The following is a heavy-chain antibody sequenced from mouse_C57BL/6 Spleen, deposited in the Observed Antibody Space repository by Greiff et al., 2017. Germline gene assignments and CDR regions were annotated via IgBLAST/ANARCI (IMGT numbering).Heavy chain of an antibody. D-gene: IGHD1-1*01. Sequence: VQLQQSGPGLVQPSQSLSITCTVSGFSLTSYGVHWVRQSPGKGLEWLGVLWSGGSTDYNAAFISRLSISKDNSKSQVFFTMNSLQADDTAIYYCASYYYGISFLAYWGQGTLGTGSA. CDR3: ASYYYGISFLAY. J-gene: IGHJ3*01. CDR2: LWSGGST. V-gene: IGHV2-2*01. CDR1: GFSLTSYG.